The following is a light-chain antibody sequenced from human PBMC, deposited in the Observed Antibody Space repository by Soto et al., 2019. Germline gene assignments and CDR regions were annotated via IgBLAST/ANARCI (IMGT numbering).Light chain of an antibody. V-gene: IGLV2-14*03. Sequence: QSVLTQPASVSGSPGQSITISCTGTSSDVGGYNYVSWYQHHPGKAPKLIIFDVSNRPSGISNRFSGSKSGNTASLTISGLQAEDEADYYCISYTSSSPYVFGTGTKLTV. CDR2: DVS. CDR3: ISYTSSSPYV. J-gene: IGLJ1*01. CDR1: SSDVGGYNY.